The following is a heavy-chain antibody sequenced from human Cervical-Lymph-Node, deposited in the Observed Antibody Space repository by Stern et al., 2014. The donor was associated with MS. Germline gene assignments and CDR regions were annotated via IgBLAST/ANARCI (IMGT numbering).Heavy chain of an antibody. CDR3: GMGGF. Sequence: VQLVQSGGGVVQPGKSLRLSCAASGYALSSSGMHWIRQAHGKGLEWVAVISSDGSEKFYADSVKGRFTISRVNSKNTVYLQMNSLRLEDTAVYCSGMGGFWGQGTLVTVSP. CDR1: GYALSSSG. V-gene: IGHV3-30*03. CDR2: ISSDGSEK. J-gene: IGHJ4*02. D-gene: IGHD6-25*01.